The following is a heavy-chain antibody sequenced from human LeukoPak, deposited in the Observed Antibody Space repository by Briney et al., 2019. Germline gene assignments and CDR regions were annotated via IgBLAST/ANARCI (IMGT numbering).Heavy chain of an antibody. CDR2: INPSGGSA. CDR3: ARDQGPAAPYYYYYYYMDV. V-gene: IGHV1-46*01. D-gene: IGHD2-2*01. Sequence: GASVKVSCKASGYTFSIYNMHWVRQAPGQGLEWMGIINPSGGSASDAQKFQGRLTMTRDTSISTAYMELSRLRSDDTAVYYCARDQGPAAPYYYYYYYMDVWGKGTTVTVSS. CDR1: GYTFSIYN. J-gene: IGHJ6*03.